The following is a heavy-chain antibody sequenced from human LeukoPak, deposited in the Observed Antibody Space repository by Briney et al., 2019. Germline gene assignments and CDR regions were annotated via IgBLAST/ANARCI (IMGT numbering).Heavy chain of an antibody. D-gene: IGHD6-19*01. J-gene: IGHJ6*02. CDR1: GYTFTSYD. V-gene: IGHV1-8*03. Sequence: ASVKVSCKASGYTFTSYDINWVRQATGQGLEWMGWMNPNSGNTGYAQKFQGRVTITRNTSISTAYMELSSLRSEDTAVYYCAGTDSSGWYNYGMDVWGQGTTVTVSS. CDR2: MNPNSGNT. CDR3: AGTDSSGWYNYGMDV.